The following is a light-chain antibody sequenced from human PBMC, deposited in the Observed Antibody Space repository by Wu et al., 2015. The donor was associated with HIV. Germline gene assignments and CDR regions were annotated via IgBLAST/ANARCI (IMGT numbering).Light chain of an antibody. J-gene: IGKJ4*01. V-gene: IGKV3-11*01. Sequence: EIVLTQSPATLALSPGERATLSCRASQSITISLAWYQQTPGQAPRLLIYDASNRATGIPARFSGSGSGTDFTLTISSLEPEDFAIYYCQQRRNWPVTFGGGTKVEI. CDR3: QQRRNWPVT. CDR1: QSITIS. CDR2: DAS.